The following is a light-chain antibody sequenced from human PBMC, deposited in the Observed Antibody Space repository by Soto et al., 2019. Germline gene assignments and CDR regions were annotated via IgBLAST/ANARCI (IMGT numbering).Light chain of an antibody. CDR2: FAS. J-gene: IGKJ4*01. CDR3: QQYNNWPLT. V-gene: IGKV3-15*01. CDR1: QSVSNN. Sequence: EIVMTQSPATLSVSPGERATLSCRASQSVSNNLAWYQQKPGQAPRLLIYFASTRATGIPARFSGSGSGTEFTHTISSLQSEDFAVYYCQQYNNWPLTSGGGTKVEIK.